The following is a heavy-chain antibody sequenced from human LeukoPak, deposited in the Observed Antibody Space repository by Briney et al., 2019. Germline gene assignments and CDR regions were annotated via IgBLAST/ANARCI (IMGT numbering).Heavy chain of an antibody. J-gene: IGHJ5*02. D-gene: IGHD3-10*01. Sequence: SETLSLTCTVSSGSISGYYWSWIRQTPGKGLEWIGSIYYSGSTNYNPSLKSRVTVSVDTSKNLFSLKLSSVTAADTAVYYCARDHNQYYYGSGVSGGWFDPWGQGTLVTVSS. CDR3: ARDHNQYYYGSGVSGGWFDP. V-gene: IGHV4-59*12. CDR1: SGSISGYY. CDR2: IYYSGST.